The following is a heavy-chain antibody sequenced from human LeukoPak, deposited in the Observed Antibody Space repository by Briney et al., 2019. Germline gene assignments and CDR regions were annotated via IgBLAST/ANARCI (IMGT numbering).Heavy chain of an antibody. CDR3: ARAHDYGGNYYYYYMDV. CDR1: GFTFSSYA. J-gene: IGHJ6*03. V-gene: IGHV3-23*01. Sequence: GGSLRLSCAASGFTFSSYAMSWARQAPGKGLEWVSAISGSGGSTYYADSVKGRFTISRDNSKNTLYLQMNSLRAEDTAVYYCARAHDYGGNYYYYYMDVWGKGTTVTVSS. D-gene: IGHD4-23*01. CDR2: ISGSGGST.